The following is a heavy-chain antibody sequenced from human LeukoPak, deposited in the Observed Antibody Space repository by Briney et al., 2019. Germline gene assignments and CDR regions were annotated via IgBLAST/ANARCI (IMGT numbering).Heavy chain of an antibody. CDR2: INPNSGGT. D-gene: IGHD5-12*01. Sequence: GASVKVSCKASGYTFTGYYMHWVRQAPGQGLEWMGWINPNSGGTNYAQKFQGRVTMTRDTSISTAYMELSRLRSDDTAVYYCARPYSGYDYTFDYWGQGTLVTVSS. J-gene: IGHJ4*02. CDR3: ARPYSGYDYTFDY. CDR1: GYTFTGYY. V-gene: IGHV1-2*02.